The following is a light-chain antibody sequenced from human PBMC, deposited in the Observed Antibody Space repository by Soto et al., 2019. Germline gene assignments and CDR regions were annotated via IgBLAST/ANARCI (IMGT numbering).Light chain of an antibody. J-gene: IGKJ2*01. V-gene: IGKV1-39*01. Sequence: DIQMTQSPSSLSASVGDRVTVTCRASQNINRRLSWYQQQPGKVPKLLIYTSSPLESGIPSRFSGSRSGTDFTLTISSLQPEDFATYYCQQSYSTPYTFGQGTKLEI. CDR3: QQSYSTPYT. CDR2: TSS. CDR1: QNINRR.